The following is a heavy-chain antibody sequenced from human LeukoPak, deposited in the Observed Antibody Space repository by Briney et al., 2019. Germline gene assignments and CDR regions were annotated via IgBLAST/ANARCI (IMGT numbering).Heavy chain of an antibody. CDR3: ARDSTGWQADSFDS. CDR2: IKQDGSDQ. CDR1: GFIFSNHR. V-gene: IGHV3-7*01. J-gene: IGHJ3*02. Sequence: PGGSLRLSCAASGFIFSNHRMSWVRQAPGKGLEWVADIKQDGSDQNYEDSVRGRFTISRDNDKSSLYLQMNSLRVEDTALYFCARDSTGWQADSFDSWGQGTMVTVSS. D-gene: IGHD2-8*02.